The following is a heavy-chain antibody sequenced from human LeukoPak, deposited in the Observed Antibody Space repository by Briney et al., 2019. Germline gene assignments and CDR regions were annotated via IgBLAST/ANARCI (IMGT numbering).Heavy chain of an antibody. V-gene: IGHV1-18*01. CDR3: ARDRATSGWYQDDY. Sequence: ASVKVSCKAYGYSFTSYGITWVRQAPGQGLEWMGWISGYNGKRNYAQKIQGRVTMTADTSTSTAYMELRSLRSDDTAMYYCARDRATSGWYQDDYWGQGTQVTVSS. CDR1: GYSFTSYG. J-gene: IGHJ4*02. CDR2: ISGYNGKR. D-gene: IGHD6-19*01.